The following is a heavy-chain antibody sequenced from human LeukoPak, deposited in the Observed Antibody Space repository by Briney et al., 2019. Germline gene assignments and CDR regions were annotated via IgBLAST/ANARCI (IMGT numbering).Heavy chain of an antibody. D-gene: IGHD3-22*01. CDR2: ISSDASAI. CDR3: ARDLTGDSSHDY. CDR1: GFTFSNYD. J-gene: IGHJ4*02. Sequence: GGSLRLSCAASGFTFSNYDMNWVRQAPRKGLEWVSYISSDASAIYYADSVKGRFTISRDNAKNSLYLQMNSLRAEDTAVYYCARDLTGDSSHDYWGQGTLVTVSS. V-gene: IGHV3-48*03.